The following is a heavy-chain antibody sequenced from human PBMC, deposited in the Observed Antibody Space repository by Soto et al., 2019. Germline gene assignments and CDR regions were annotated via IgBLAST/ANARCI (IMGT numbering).Heavy chain of an antibody. J-gene: IGHJ6*02. D-gene: IGHD3-3*01. V-gene: IGHV4-39*07. CDR2: IYYSGST. CDR3: ARSYGYYDLTSYYYGMDV. Sequence: PSETLSLTCTVSGGSISSSSYYWAWVRQPPGKGLEWIGSIYYSGSTYYNPSLKSRVTISVDTSKNQFSLKLSSVTAADTAVYYCARSYGYYDLTSYYYGMDVWGQGTTVTVSS. CDR1: GGSISSSSYY.